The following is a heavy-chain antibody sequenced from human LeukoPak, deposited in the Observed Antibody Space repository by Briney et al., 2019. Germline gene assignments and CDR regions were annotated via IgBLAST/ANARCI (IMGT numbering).Heavy chain of an antibody. Sequence: ASVKVSCKASGYTFTGYYMHWVRQAPGQGLEWMGWINPNSGGTNYVQKFQGWVTMTRDTSISTAYMELSRLRSDDTAVYYCARVRFPPKTFGVDPRTDYGMDVWGQGTTVTVSS. CDR2: INPNSGGT. J-gene: IGHJ6*02. CDR3: ARVRFPPKTFGVDPRTDYGMDV. D-gene: IGHD3-3*01. CDR1: GYTFTGYY. V-gene: IGHV1-2*04.